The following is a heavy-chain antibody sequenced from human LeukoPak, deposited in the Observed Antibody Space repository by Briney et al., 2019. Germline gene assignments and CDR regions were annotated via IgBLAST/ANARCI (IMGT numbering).Heavy chain of an antibody. D-gene: IGHD5-24*01. Sequence: GGSLRLSCAASGFTFSIDWMNWVRQAPGRGLEWVASIKQDGRQKFYVDSVKGRFNISRDNAENSLYLQMNSLRAEDTAVYYCARGGNNYVHFDYWGQGTLVTVSS. V-gene: IGHV3-7*04. J-gene: IGHJ4*02. CDR3: ARGGNNYVHFDY. CDR2: IKQDGRQK. CDR1: GFTFSIDW.